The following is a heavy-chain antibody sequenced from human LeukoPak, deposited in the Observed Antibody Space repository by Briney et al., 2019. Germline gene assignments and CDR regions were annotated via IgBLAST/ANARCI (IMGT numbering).Heavy chain of an antibody. Sequence: PGGSLRLSCAASGLTLSSYEMNWVRQAPGKGLEWVSYIDNSGSTIYYADSVKGRFTISRDNAKNSLFLRMSSLRVEDTAVYYCARPRTAWSSHWYFEVWGRGTLVTVSS. CDR2: IDNSGSTI. D-gene: IGHD1-1*01. CDR3: ARPRTAWSSHWYFEV. J-gene: IGHJ2*01. CDR1: GLTLSSYE. V-gene: IGHV3-48*03.